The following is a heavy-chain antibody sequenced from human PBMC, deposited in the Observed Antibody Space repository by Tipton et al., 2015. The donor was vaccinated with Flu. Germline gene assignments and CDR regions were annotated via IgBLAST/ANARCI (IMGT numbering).Heavy chain of an antibody. CDR3: ARGIYISGSWYVGRGDPNKNDY. CDR1: GYSISSGYY. Sequence: TLSLTCIVSGYSISSGYYWGWIRQPPGKGLEWIGSIYHTGSTYYNPSLKSRVTISVDTSKNQFSLKLSSVTAADTAVYYCARGIYISGSWYVGRGDPNKNDYWGQGTLVTVSS. V-gene: IGHV4-38-2*02. CDR2: IYHTGST. J-gene: IGHJ4*02. D-gene: IGHD6-13*01.